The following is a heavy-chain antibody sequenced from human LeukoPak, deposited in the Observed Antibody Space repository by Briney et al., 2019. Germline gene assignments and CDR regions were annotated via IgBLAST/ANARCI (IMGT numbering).Heavy chain of an antibody. CDR2: IYPSDSDT. D-gene: IGHD1-26*01. CDR1: EYSFATYW. V-gene: IGHV5-51*01. Sequence: PGESLKISCQGSEYSFATYWIAWLRQMPGKGLEWMGIIYPSDSDTRYSPSFQCQVTIPDAKSIKTAYLQWSSLKASDTAMYYCARPLQGIVGATGFDYWGQGTLVTVSS. CDR3: ARPLQGIVGATGFDY. J-gene: IGHJ4*02.